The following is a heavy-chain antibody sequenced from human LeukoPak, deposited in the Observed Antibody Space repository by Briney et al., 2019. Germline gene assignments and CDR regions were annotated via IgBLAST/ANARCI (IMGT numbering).Heavy chain of an antibody. V-gene: IGHV1-69*05. J-gene: IGHJ4*02. CDR2: IIPIFGTA. CDR1: GGTFSSYA. CDR3: AREGQDYDILTGYFDY. Sequence: SVKVSCKASGGTFSSYAISWVRQAPGQGLEWMGMIIPIFGTANYAQKFQGRVTITTDESTSTAYMELSSLRSEDTAVYYCAREGQDYDILTGYFDYWGRGTLVTVSS. D-gene: IGHD3-9*01.